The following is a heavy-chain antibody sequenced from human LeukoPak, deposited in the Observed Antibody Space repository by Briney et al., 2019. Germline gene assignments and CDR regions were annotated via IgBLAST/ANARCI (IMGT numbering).Heavy chain of an antibody. CDR1: GGSFSGYY. CDR2: INHCGST. D-gene: IGHD4-23*01. J-gene: IGHJ5*02. V-gene: IGHV4-34*01. Sequence: KPSETLSLTCAVYGGSFSGYYWSWIRQPPGKGLEWIGEINHCGSTNYNPSLKSRVTISVDTSKNQFSLKLSSVTAADTAVYYCARHPTVVTPGDRFDPWGQGTLVTVSS. CDR3: ARHPTVVTPGDRFDP.